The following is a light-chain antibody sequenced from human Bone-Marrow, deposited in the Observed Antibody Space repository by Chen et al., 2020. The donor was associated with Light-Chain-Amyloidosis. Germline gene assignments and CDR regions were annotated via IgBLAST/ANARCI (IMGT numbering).Light chain of an antibody. Sequence: QSALTQPASVSGSPGQSITISCTGTSSDVGGDNHVSWYQQHPDKAPKLLIYEATNRPSLVPSRFSRSKSDNTASQTISGLQTEDEADYFCSSYTITNTLVFGSGTRVTVL. CDR2: EAT. V-gene: IGLV2-14*01. J-gene: IGLJ1*01. CDR3: SSYTITNTLV. CDR1: SSDVGGDNH.